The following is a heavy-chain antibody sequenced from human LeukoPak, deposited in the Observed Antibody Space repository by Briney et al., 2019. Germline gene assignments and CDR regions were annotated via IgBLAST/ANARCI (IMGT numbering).Heavy chain of an antibody. D-gene: IGHD3-9*01. CDR1: GGSFSGYY. J-gene: IGHJ3*02. Sequence: PSETLSLTCAVYGGSFSGYYWSWIRQPPGKGLEWIGEINHSGSTNYNPSLKGRVTISADTSKNQFSLKLSSVTAADTAVYYCARVFPALDAFDIWGQGTMVTVSS. CDR2: INHSGST. CDR3: ARVFPALDAFDI. V-gene: IGHV4-34*01.